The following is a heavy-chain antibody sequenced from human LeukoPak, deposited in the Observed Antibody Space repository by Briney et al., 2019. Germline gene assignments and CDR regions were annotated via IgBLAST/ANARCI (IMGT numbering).Heavy chain of an antibody. D-gene: IGHD6-13*01. Sequence: ASVKVSCKASGYTFTSYYVHWVRQAPGQGLEWMGIINPSGGSTNYAQKFKGRVTMTRDMSTTTVYMDLSSLRSEDTAVYYCARPTPSAAGTWTMDYWGQGTLVTVSS. CDR3: ARPTPSAAGTWTMDY. V-gene: IGHV1-46*01. CDR1: GYTFTSYY. J-gene: IGHJ4*02. CDR2: INPSGGST.